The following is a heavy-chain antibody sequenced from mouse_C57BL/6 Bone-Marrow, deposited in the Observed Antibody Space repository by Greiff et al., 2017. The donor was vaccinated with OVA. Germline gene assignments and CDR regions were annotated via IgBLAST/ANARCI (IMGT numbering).Heavy chain of an antibody. CDR2: ISYDGSN. Sequence: EVQLQQSGPGLVKPSQSLSLTCSVTGYSITSGYYWNWIRQFPGNKLEWMGYISYDGSNNYNPSLKNRISITRDTSKNQFFLKLNSVTTEDTATYYCARGTRGYWGQGTTLTVSS. CDR1: GYSITSGYY. J-gene: IGHJ2*01. CDR3: ARGTRGY. V-gene: IGHV3-6*01. D-gene: IGHD2-14*01.